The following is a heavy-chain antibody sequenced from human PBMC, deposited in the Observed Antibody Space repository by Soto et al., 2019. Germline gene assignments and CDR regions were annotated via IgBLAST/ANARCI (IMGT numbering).Heavy chain of an antibody. CDR1: GDPISNYH. Sequence: SETLSLTCTVSGDPISNYHWSWIRQPPGKGLEWIGFIYYNGRTSYNPLLKSRVTISVDTSKNQFSLNLSSVTAADTAVFYCARSDSYGLWRFDYWGQGTLVTVSS. J-gene: IGHJ4*02. V-gene: IGHV4-59*12. D-gene: IGHD5-18*01. CDR2: IYYNGRT. CDR3: ARSDSYGLWRFDY.